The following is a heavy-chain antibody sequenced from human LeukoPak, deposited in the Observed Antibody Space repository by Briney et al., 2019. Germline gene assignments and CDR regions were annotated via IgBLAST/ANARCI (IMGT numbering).Heavy chain of an antibody. D-gene: IGHD6-19*01. CDR2: ISWNSGSI. V-gene: IGHV3-9*01. CDR1: GFIFNNYA. CDR3: AKDNRRHYTSGPNPDSLH. Sequence: GGSLRLSCAGSGFIFNNYAMHWVRQLPGKGLEWVSGISWNSGSIDYADSVKGRFTISRDNAKNSLYLQMNSLRVEDTAFYYCAKDNRRHYTSGPNPDSLHWGQGALVTVSS. J-gene: IGHJ4*02.